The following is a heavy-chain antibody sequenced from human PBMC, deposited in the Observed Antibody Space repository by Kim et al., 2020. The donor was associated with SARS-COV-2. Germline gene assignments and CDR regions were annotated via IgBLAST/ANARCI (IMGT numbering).Heavy chain of an antibody. CDR3: ASEGRSTGAIVGAADDYGGMDV. Sequence: SETLSLTCTVSGGSISSSSYYWGWIRQPPGKGLEWIGSIYYSGSTYYNPSLKSRVTISVDTSKNQFSLKLSSVTAADTAVYYCASEGRSTGAIVGAADDYGGMDVWGQGTTVTVSS. CDR1: GGSISSSSYY. D-gene: IGHD1-26*01. J-gene: IGHJ6*02. CDR2: IYYSGST. V-gene: IGHV4-39*01.